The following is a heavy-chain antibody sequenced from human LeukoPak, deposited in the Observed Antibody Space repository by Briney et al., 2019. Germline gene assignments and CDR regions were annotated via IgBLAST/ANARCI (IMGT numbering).Heavy chain of an antibody. V-gene: IGHV4-30-2*01. D-gene: IGHD6-13*01. J-gene: IGHJ5*02. CDR1: GGSISSGGYS. CDR3: ARGGIAAAGIYNNWFDP. Sequence: SSETLSLTCAVSGGSISSGGYSWSWIWQPPGKGLEWIGYIYHSGSTYYNPSLKSRVTISVDRSKNQFSLKLSSVTAADTAVYYCARGGIAAAGIYNNWFDPWGQGTLVTVSS. CDR2: IYHSGST.